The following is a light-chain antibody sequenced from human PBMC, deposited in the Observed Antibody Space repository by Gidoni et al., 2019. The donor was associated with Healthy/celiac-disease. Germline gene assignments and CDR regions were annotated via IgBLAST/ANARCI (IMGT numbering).Light chain of an antibody. V-gene: IGKV1-5*03. CDR3: QQYNSYLIT. Sequence: DIQMTQSPSTLSASVGDRVTITCRASQSISSWFAWYQQKPGKAPKLLIYKASSLESGVPSRFSGSGSGTVFTLTISSLQPDDFATYYCQQYNSYLITFGGGTKVEIK. CDR2: KAS. CDR1: QSISSW. J-gene: IGKJ4*01.